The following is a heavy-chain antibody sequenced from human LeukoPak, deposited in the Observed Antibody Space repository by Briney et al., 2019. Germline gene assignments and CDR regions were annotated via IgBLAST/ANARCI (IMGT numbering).Heavy chain of an antibody. CDR3: ATMKNYYDSSGYYSTGPAFDI. Sequence: SQTLSLTCTVSGGSISSGSYYWSWIRQPAGTGLEWIGRIYTSGSTNYNPSLKSRVTISVDTSKNQFSLKLSSVTAADTAVYYCATMKNYYDSSGYYSTGPAFDIWGQGTMVTVSS. J-gene: IGHJ3*02. CDR1: GGSISSGSYY. CDR2: IYTSGST. V-gene: IGHV4-61*02. D-gene: IGHD3-22*01.